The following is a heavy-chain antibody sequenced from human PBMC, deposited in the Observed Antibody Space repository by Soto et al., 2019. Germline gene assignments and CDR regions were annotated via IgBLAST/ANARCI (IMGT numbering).Heavy chain of an antibody. Sequence: QITLEESGPTLVKHTQTLTLTCTFSGFSLTTGGVGVGWIRQPPGKALEWLALIYWNDDKRYTPSLKSRLTITKDTSKNQVVLTMTNMDPVDTATYYCAHSGDGAYYYYAMDVWGQGTTVTVSS. D-gene: IGHD2-21*01. J-gene: IGHJ6*02. CDR2: IYWNDDK. CDR1: GFSLTTGGVG. V-gene: IGHV2-5*01. CDR3: AHSGDGAYYYYAMDV.